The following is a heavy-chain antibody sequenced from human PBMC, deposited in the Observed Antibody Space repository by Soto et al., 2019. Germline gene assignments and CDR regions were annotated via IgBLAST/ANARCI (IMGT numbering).Heavy chain of an antibody. CDR1: GFTFSSYG. J-gene: IGHJ5*02. V-gene: IGHV3-33*01. CDR3: ARLSYSSSWYWFDP. Sequence: QVQLVESGGGVVQPGRSLRLSCAASGFTFSSYGMHWVRQAPGKGLEWVAVIWYVGSNKYYADSVKGRFTISRDNSKNTLYLQMNSLRAEDTAVYYCARLSYSSSWYWFDPWGQGTLVTVSS. CDR2: IWYVGSNK. D-gene: IGHD6-13*01.